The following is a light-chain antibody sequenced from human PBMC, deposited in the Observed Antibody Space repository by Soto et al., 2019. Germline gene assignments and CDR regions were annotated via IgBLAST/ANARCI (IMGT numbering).Light chain of an antibody. J-gene: IGKJ1*01. CDR2: SGY. CDR3: QQRYSWLRV. CDR1: PSVSSS. V-gene: IGKV3-11*01. Sequence: FVVTQSPDTLSLSPGEGAPLSCRASPSVSSSVAWYQHKPGQSPRLVIYSGYKRATGIPARFSGSGSGTDFTLTITGLEVDDFATYYCQQRYSWLRVFGQGTKV.